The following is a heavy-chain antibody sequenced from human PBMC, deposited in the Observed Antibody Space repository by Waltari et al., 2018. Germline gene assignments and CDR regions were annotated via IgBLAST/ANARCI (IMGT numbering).Heavy chain of an antibody. J-gene: IGHJ3*02. CDR3: ARDHLYSSGFDAFDI. D-gene: IGHD6-19*01. CDR2: IIPIFGTA. V-gene: IGHV1-69*05. Sequence: QVQLVQSGAEVKKPGSSVKVSCKASGGTFSSYAISWVRQAPGQGLEWLGVIIPIFGTANYAQKFQGRVTITTDESTSTAYMELSSLRSEYTAVYYCARDHLYSSGFDAFDIWGQGTMVTVSS. CDR1: GGTFSSYA.